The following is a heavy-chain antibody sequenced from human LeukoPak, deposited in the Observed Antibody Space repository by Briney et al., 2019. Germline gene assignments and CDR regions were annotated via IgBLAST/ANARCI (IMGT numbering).Heavy chain of an antibody. Sequence: GGSLRLSCATSGFTFSSYWMSWMRQAPGKGREWVANIKSDGSDKYYVDSVKGRFTISRDNSNNVMYLQMNSLRAEDTAIYYCAKDRTPYSRSGGYYLGAFDLWGHGTMVIVSS. CDR3: AKDRTPYSRSGGYYLGAFDL. CDR1: GFTFSSYW. V-gene: IGHV3-7*03. J-gene: IGHJ3*01. D-gene: IGHD3-10*01. CDR2: IKSDGSDK.